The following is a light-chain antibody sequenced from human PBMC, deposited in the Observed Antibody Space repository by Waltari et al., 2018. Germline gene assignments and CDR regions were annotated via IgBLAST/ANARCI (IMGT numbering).Light chain of an antibody. CDR1: QSLVHSDGKTY. V-gene: IGKV2-30*02. CDR3: MQGTHWPPWT. CDR2: KVS. J-gene: IGKJ1*01. Sequence: DVVMTQSPLSLPVTLGQPASISCKSSQSLVHSDGKTYLNWFQQRPGQSPRRLIYKVSNRDSGVPDRFSGSGSGTDFTLKISRVDAEDVGVYYCMQGTHWPPWTFGQGTKVEIK.